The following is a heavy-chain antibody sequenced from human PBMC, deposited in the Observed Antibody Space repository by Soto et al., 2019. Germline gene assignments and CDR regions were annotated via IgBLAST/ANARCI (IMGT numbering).Heavy chain of an antibody. J-gene: IGHJ6*02. V-gene: IGHV3-30*03. CDR1: GFTFSSYG. CDR3: ATNGGRRSIIALPGMDV. Sequence: GGSLRLSCAASGFTFSSYGMHWVRQAPGKGLEWVAVISYDGSNKYYADSVKGRFTISRDNSKNTLYLQMNSLRAEDTAVYYCATNGGRRSIIALPGMDVWGQGTTVTVSS. D-gene: IGHD2-8*01. CDR2: ISYDGSNK.